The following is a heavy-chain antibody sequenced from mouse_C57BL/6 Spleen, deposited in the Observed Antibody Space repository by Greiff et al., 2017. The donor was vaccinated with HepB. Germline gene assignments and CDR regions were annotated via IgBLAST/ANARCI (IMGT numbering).Heavy chain of an antibody. V-gene: IGHV5-17*01. CDR2: ISSGSSTI. D-gene: IGHD1-1*01. Sequence: EVQGVESGGGLVKPGGSLKLSCAASGFTFSDYGMHWVRQAPEKGLEWVAYISSGSSTIYYADTVKGRFTIPRDNAKNPLFLQMTSLRSEDTAMYYCARASTVVATNYFDYWGQGTTLTVSS. J-gene: IGHJ2*01. CDR1: GFTFSDYG. CDR3: ARASTVVATNYFDY.